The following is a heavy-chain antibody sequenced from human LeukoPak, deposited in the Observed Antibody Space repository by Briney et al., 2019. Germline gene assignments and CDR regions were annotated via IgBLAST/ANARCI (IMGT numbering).Heavy chain of an antibody. Sequence: ASVKVSCKASGYTFTSYDTNWVRQATGQGLEWMGWMNPNSGNTGYAQKFQGRVTMTRNTSISTAYMELSSLRSEDTAVYYCARVYYGDYVPYYYYYYGMDVWGQGTTVTVSS. CDR2: MNPNSGNT. D-gene: IGHD4-17*01. V-gene: IGHV1-8*01. CDR3: ARVYYGDYVPYYYYYYGMDV. CDR1: GYTFTSYD. J-gene: IGHJ6*02.